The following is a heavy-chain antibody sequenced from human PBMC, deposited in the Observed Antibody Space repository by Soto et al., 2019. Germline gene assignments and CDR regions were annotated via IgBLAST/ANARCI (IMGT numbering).Heavy chain of an antibody. CDR1: GFSISHYL. J-gene: IGHJ6*01. CDR3: ANTVV. V-gene: IGHV3-7*05. D-gene: IGHD3-10*01. Sequence: GGSLRISCAAPGFSISHYLMSWVRQAPGKGLEWVGNIKEDGSEQNYVDSLKGRFTISRDNAKNSLYLQMNSLRADDTAVYYCANTVVRGLGTTVTVSS. CDR2: IKEDGSEQ.